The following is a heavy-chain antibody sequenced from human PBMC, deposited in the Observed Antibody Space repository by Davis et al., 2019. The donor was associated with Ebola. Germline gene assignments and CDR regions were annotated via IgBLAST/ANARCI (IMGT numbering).Heavy chain of an antibody. CDR3: VREGYDILTGYRTREFDY. CDR1: GFSFDSYV. V-gene: IGHV3-21*01. Sequence: PGGSLRLSCAASGFSFDSYVMHWVRQAPGKGLEWVSSIGTSGTYIHYSDSMRGRFTISRDDAKNSLYLHMNSLRAEDTAVYYCVREGYDILTGYRTREFDYWGQGTLVTVSS. CDR2: IGTSGTYI. J-gene: IGHJ4*02. D-gene: IGHD3-9*01.